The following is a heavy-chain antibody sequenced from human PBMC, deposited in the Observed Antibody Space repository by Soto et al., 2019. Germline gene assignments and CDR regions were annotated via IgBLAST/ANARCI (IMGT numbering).Heavy chain of an antibody. V-gene: IGHV5-51*01. D-gene: IGHD6-13*01. J-gene: IGHJ5*02. CDR2: IYPGDSDT. CDR1: GYSFTSYW. CDR3: ARQYSSTEPNWFEP. Sequence: GESLKISCNGSGYSFTSYWIRCVRQMPGKGLEWMGIIYPGDSDTRYSPSFQGQVTISADKSISTAYLQWSSLKASDTAMYYCARQYSSTEPNWFEPWGQGTLVTVS.